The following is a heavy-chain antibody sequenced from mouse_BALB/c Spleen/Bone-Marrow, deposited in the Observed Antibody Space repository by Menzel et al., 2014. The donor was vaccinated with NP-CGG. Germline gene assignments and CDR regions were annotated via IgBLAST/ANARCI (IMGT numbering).Heavy chain of an antibody. Sequence: QVQLQQSGAELARPGASVKLSCKASGYTFTSYWMQWVKQRPGQGLEWIGAIYPGDGDTSYTQKFKGKATLTADKSSSTAYMQLSSLASEDAAVYYCARGDTATWFAYWGQGTLVTVSA. CDR3: ARGDTATWFAY. J-gene: IGHJ3*01. D-gene: IGHD1-2*01. CDR1: GYTFTSYW. CDR2: IYPGDGDT. V-gene: IGHV1-87*01.